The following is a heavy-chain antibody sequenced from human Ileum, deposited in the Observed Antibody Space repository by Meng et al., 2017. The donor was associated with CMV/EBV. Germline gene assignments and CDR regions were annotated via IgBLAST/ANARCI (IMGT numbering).Heavy chain of an antibody. V-gene: IGHV3-21*01. CDR3: ARPGVFLEWLLWDYYYYGMDV. D-gene: IGHD3-3*01. J-gene: IGHJ6*02. CDR1: GFTFSSYS. CDR2: ISSSSSYI. Sequence: GESLKISCAASGFTFSSYSMNWVRQAPGKGLEWVSSISSSSSYIYYADSVKGRFTISRDNAKNSLYLQMNSLRAEDTAVYCCARPGVFLEWLLWDYYYYGMDVWGQGTTVTVSS.